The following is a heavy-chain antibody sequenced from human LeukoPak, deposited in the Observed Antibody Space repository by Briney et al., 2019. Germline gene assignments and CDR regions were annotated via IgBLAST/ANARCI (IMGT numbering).Heavy chain of an antibody. CDR3: AKDGNWARFEN. Sequence: GGSLRLSCAASGFTFSSYGMTWVRQAPGKGLEWVSGITSRGTTYYAESVKGRFTISRDNSKNTLYLQMNSPRAEDTAAYYCAKDGNWARFENWGQGTLVTVSS. CDR2: ITSRGTT. CDR1: GFTFSSYG. J-gene: IGHJ4*02. D-gene: IGHD7-27*01. V-gene: IGHV3-23*01.